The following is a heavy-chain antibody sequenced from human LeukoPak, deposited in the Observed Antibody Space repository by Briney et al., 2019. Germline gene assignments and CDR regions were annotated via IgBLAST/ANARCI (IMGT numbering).Heavy chain of an antibody. CDR1: GFTLSSYA. CDR3: ARSRITMVRGVWYYFDY. D-gene: IGHD3-10*01. Sequence: GGSLRLSCAASGFTLSSYAMSWVRQAPGKGLEWVSAISGSGGSTYYADSVKGRFTISRDNSKNTLYLQMNSLRAEDTAVYYCARSRITMVRGVWYYFDYWGQGTLVTVSS. CDR2: ISGSGGST. J-gene: IGHJ4*02. V-gene: IGHV3-23*01.